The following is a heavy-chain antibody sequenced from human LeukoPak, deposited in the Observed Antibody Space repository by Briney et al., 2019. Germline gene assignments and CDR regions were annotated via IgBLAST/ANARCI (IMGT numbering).Heavy chain of an antibody. CDR1: GLKFSNYA. Sequence: PGGSLRLSCAGSGLKFSNYAMSWVRQVPGKGLEWLSAITGCGRTTRYADSVKGRFTISRDNSKNTLNLQMNGLRVEDTAIYYCAKDRSNAYDYYYMDVWGKGTTVTVSS. CDR3: AKDRSNAYDYYYMDV. D-gene: IGHD2-21*01. J-gene: IGHJ6*03. V-gene: IGHV3-23*01. CDR2: ITGCGRTT.